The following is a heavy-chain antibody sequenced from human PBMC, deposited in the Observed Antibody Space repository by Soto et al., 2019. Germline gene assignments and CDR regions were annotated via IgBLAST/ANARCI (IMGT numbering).Heavy chain of an antibody. Sequence: GASVKVSCKASGGTFSSYAISWVRQAPGQGLEWMGGIIPIFGTANYAQKFQGRVTITADESTSTAYMELSSLRSEDTAVYYCARDGRRYSSSSAYYYYYGMDVWGQGTTVTVSS. D-gene: IGHD6-6*01. V-gene: IGHV1-69*13. J-gene: IGHJ6*02. CDR2: IIPIFGTA. CDR1: GGTFSSYA. CDR3: ARDGRRYSSSSAYYYYYGMDV.